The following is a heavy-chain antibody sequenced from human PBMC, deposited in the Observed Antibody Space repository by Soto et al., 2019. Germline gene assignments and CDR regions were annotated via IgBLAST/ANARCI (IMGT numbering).Heavy chain of an antibody. V-gene: IGHV3-48*03. CDR2: ISSSGLTT. J-gene: IGHJ5*01. CDR1: GFNFRMYE. D-gene: IGHD3-10*01. Sequence: GGSLRPSCQASGFNFRMYEMHWVRKAPGKGLEWVSYISSSGLTTYYTDFAEGRFTISRDNAKDSLYLHLNSLRVGDTAVYYCARYGTRGDWWGLGTQVTVSS. CDR3: ARYGTRGDW.